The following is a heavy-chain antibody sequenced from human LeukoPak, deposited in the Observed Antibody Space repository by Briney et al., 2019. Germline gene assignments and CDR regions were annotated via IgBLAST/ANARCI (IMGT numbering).Heavy chain of an antibody. CDR1: GFTFSSYG. J-gene: IGHJ4*02. D-gene: IGHD3-10*01. CDR2: ISYDGSNK. V-gene: IGHV3-30*18. Sequence: PGRSLRLSCAASGFTFSSYGMHWVRRAPGKGLEWVAVISYDGSNKYYADSVKGRFTISRENSKNTLYLQMKSLGAEDTAVYYCAKDWARGGGYWGQGTLVTVSS. CDR3: AKDWARGGGY.